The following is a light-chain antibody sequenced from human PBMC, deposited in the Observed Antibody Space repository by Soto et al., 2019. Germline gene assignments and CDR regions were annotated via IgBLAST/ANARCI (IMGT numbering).Light chain of an antibody. J-gene: IGLJ1*01. V-gene: IGLV1-40*01. CDR1: SSNIGTGFD. CDR2: ANI. CDR3: QSYDSSLSAHV. Sequence: QSVLTQPPSVSGAPGQRVTISCTGSSSNIGTGFDVHWYQQYPGTVPKLLIYANINRPAGVPDRFSASRSGTSASLAISGLQAEDEADYYRQSYDSSLSAHVFGTGTKVTVL.